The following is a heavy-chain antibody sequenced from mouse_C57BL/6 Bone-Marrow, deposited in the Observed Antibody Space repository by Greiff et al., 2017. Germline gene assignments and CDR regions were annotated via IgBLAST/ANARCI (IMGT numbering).Heavy chain of an antibody. CDR2: IYPGDGDT. D-gene: IGHD4-1*01. J-gene: IGHJ3*01. Sequence: VQLQQSGPELVKPGASVKISCKASGYAFSSSWMNWVKQRPGKGLEWIGRIYPGDGDTNYNGKFKGKATLTADKSSSTAYMQLSSLTAEDSAVYFCARELRFAYWGQGTLVTVSA. CDR1: GYAFSSSW. V-gene: IGHV1-82*01. CDR3: ARELRFAY.